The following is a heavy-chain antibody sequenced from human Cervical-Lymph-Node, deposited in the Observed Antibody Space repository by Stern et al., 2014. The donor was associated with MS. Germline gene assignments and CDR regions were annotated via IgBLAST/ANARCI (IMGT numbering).Heavy chain of an antibody. J-gene: IGHJ5*02. Sequence: QMQLVQSGDEVKKPGSSVKVSCKASRDTFSHYALSWVRQAPEHGLEWMGGTIPGLGTTSYAQKFQGRITISADTSTNTLYMELNSLRSEDTAVYFCARDQGDYGSGSEDSWFDPWGQGTLVTVSS. CDR1: RDTFSHYA. CDR2: TIPGLGTT. D-gene: IGHD3-10*01. V-gene: IGHV1-69*06. CDR3: ARDQGDYGSGSEDSWFDP.